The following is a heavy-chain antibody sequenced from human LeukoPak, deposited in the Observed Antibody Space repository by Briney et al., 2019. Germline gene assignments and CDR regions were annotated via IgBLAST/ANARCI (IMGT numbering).Heavy chain of an antibody. V-gene: IGHV3-9*01. Sequence: GGSLRLSCAASGFTFDGYALHWVRQAPGKGLEWVSGFSWNGGSIGYADSVKGRFTISRDNAKNSLYLQMNSLRAEDTAFYYCTKDVGVAVTGSFDLWGRGTLVTVSS. CDR3: TKDVGVAVTGSFDL. CDR1: GFTFDGYA. D-gene: IGHD6-19*01. J-gene: IGHJ2*01. CDR2: FSWNGGSI.